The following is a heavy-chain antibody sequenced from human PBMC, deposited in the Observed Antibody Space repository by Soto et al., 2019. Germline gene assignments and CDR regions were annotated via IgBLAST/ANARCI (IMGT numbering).Heavy chain of an antibody. V-gene: IGHV1-69*01. CDR2: IIPIFGTA. CDR3: ARDIIGVFSSSPCCSRAMDV. Sequence: SVKVSCKASGGTFSSYAISWVRQAPGQGLEWMGGIIPIFGTANYAQKFQGRVTSTADESTSTGYMELSGLRSEGTAVYYCARDIIGVFSSSPCCSRAMDVLGPGATVPGS. CDR1: GGTFSSYA. D-gene: IGHD2-15*01. J-gene: IGHJ6*02.